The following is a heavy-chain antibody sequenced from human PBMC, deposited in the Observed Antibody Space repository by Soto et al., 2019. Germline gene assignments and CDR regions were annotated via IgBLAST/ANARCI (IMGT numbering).Heavy chain of an antibody. CDR1: GGSISSGGYY. CDR3: ARDRGLYYDSSGYGWFDP. D-gene: IGHD3-22*01. Sequence: QAQLQESGPGLVKPSQTLSLTCTVSGGSISSGGYYWSWIRQHPGKGLEWIGYSYYSGSTYYNPSLKSRVTISVDTSKNQFSLKLSSVTAADTAVYYCARDRGLYYDSSGYGWFDPWGQGTLVTVSS. CDR2: SYYSGST. V-gene: IGHV4-31*03. J-gene: IGHJ5*02.